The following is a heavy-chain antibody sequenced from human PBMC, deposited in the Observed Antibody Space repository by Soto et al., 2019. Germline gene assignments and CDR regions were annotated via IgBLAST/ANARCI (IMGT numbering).Heavy chain of an antibody. Sequence: QLQLKESGSGLVKPSQTLSLTCAVSGGSISSGGYSWSWIRQAPGKGMEWIGYISHTGSTYYNPSLKRLVTISVDRSKNQFSLKLRAVTAADTAVYYCARGGGFLGYWGQGTLVTVSS. D-gene: IGHD3-10*01. CDR1: GGSISSGGYS. CDR3: ARGGGFLGY. V-gene: IGHV4-30-2*01. CDR2: ISHTGST. J-gene: IGHJ4*02.